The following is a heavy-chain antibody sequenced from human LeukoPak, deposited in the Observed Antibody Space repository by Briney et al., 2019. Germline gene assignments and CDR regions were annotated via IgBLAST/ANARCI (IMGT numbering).Heavy chain of an antibody. V-gene: IGHV3-48*03. J-gene: IGHJ5*02. D-gene: IGHD3-10*01. CDR3: ASAFYGSGSYVNWFDP. Sequence: GGSLRLSCAASGFPFSTYEMSWVRQAPGKGLEWISYISSSGNTIYYADSVKGRFTISRDNAKNSLYLQMNSLRVEDTALYYCASAFYGSGSYVNWFDPWGQGTLVTVSP. CDR1: GFPFSTYE. CDR2: ISSSGNTI.